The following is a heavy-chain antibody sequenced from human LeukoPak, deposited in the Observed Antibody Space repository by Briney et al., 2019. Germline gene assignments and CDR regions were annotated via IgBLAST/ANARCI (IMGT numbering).Heavy chain of an antibody. V-gene: IGHV3-7*04. Sequence: GGSLRLSCAASGFTFSSYWMSWVRQAPGKGLEWVANIKQDGSERYYVDSVKGRFTISRDNAKISLYLRMNSLRAEDTALYHCARDKEVRGVIGGMDVWGQGTTVTVSS. CDR2: IKQDGSER. CDR1: GFTFSSYW. CDR3: ARDKEVRGVIGGMDV. D-gene: IGHD3-10*01. J-gene: IGHJ6*02.